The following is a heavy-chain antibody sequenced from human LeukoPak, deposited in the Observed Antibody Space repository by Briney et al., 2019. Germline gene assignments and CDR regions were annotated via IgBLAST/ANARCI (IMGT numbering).Heavy chain of an antibody. CDR2: ISGSGGST. Sequence: GGSLRLSCAASGFTFSSYAMSWVHQAPGKGLEWVSAISGSGGSTYYADSVKGRFTISRDNSKNTLYLQMNSLRAEDTAVYYCAKGPRGGVVVTAMYFDYWGQGTLVTVSS. CDR3: AKGPRGGVVVTAMYFDY. V-gene: IGHV3-23*01. J-gene: IGHJ4*02. D-gene: IGHD2-21*02. CDR1: GFTFSSYA.